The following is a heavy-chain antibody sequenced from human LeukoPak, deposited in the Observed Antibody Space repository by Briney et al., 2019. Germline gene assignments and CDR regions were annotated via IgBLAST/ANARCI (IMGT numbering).Heavy chain of an antibody. Sequence: SETLSLTCTVSGGSISSHYWSWIRQPPGKGLEWIGYIYYSGSTNYNPSLKSRVTISVDTSKNQFSLKLSSVTAADTAVYYCARGGGGGGCYDFWSGYYRFFGYFDYWGQGTLVTVSS. CDR2: IYYSGST. CDR3: ARGGGGGGCYDFWSGYYRFFGYFDY. D-gene: IGHD3-3*01. J-gene: IGHJ4*02. CDR1: GGSISSHY. V-gene: IGHV4-59*11.